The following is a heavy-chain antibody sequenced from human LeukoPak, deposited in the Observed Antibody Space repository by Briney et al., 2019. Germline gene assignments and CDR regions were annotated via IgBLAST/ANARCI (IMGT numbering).Heavy chain of an antibody. Sequence: PSETLSLTCTVSGGSTSSSSYYWGWIRQPPGKGLEWIGSIYYSGSTYYNPSLKSRVTISVDTSKNQFSLKLSSVTAADTAVYYCARLSGSSTGTFDYWGQGTLVTVSS. D-gene: IGHD1-26*01. CDR3: ARLSGSSTGTFDY. CDR2: IYYSGST. CDR1: GGSTSSSSYY. V-gene: IGHV4-39*01. J-gene: IGHJ4*02.